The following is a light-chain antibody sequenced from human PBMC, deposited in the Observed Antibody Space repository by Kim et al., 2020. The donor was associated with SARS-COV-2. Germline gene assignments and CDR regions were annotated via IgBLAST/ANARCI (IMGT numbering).Light chain of an antibody. CDR1: QGISSY. J-gene: IGKJ1*01. Sequence: DIQMTQSPSSLSASVRDRVTITCRASQGISSYLAWYQQKPEKAPKCLIYAASSLQSGVPSRFSGSGSGTDFTLTISSLQPEDFATYYCLQHNDYPRTFGQGTKVDIK. V-gene: IGKV1D-16*01. CDR3: LQHNDYPRT. CDR2: AAS.